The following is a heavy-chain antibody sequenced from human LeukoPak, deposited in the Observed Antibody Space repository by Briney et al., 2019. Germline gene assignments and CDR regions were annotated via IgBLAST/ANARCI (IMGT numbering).Heavy chain of an antibody. Sequence: PGESLRLSCAASAFTFSRYSMNWVRQAPGKGLEWVSSISATGIYRYYVDSVKGRFTISRDNAKNSLYLQMNNLRLEDTAVYYCARLGRWTQAWSYGIWGRGTLVTVSS. CDR2: ISATGIYR. J-gene: IGHJ4*02. CDR1: AFTFSRYS. D-gene: IGHD4-23*01. CDR3: ARLGRWTQAWSYGI. V-gene: IGHV3-21*01.